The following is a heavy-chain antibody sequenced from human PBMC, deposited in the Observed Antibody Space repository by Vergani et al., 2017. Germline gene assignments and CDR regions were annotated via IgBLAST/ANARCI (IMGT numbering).Heavy chain of an antibody. V-gene: IGHV4-34*01. Sequence: QVQLQQWGAGLLKPSETLSLTCAVYGGSFSGYYWSWIRQPPGKGLEWIGEINHSGSTNYNPSLKSRVTISVDTSQNQFSLKLSSVTAADTAVYYCARLNGDYMRLSEYWGQGTLVAVSS. CDR2: INHSGST. J-gene: IGHJ4*02. D-gene: IGHD4-17*01. CDR1: GGSFSGYY. CDR3: ARLNGDYMRLSEY.